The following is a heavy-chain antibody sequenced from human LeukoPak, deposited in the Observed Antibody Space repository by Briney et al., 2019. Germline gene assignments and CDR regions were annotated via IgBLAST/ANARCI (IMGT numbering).Heavy chain of an antibody. CDR3: ARVASLTDRTTRCFDY. D-gene: IGHD4-17*01. Sequence: SETLSLTCAVYGGSFSGYYWSWIRQPPGKGLEWIGEINHSGSTNYNPSLKSRVTISVDTSKNQFSLKLSSVTAADTAVYYCARVASLTDRTTRCFDYWGQGTLVTVSS. CDR1: GGSFSGYY. J-gene: IGHJ4*02. V-gene: IGHV4-34*01. CDR2: INHSGST.